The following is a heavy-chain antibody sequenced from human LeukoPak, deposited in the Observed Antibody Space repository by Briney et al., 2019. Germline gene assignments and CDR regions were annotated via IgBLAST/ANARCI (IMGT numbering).Heavy chain of an antibody. V-gene: IGHV4-59*01. CDR2: INYSGSS. Sequence: SETLSLTCTVSGGSISTYYWTWIRRPPGKGLEWIGYINYSGSSDYSPSLKSRVTISVDTSKNQFSLKLNSVTAADTAVYYCARRTYYDILTGYKYWYFDLWGRGTLVTVSS. CDR1: GGSISTYY. J-gene: IGHJ2*01. CDR3: ARRTYYDILTGYKYWYFDL. D-gene: IGHD3-9*01.